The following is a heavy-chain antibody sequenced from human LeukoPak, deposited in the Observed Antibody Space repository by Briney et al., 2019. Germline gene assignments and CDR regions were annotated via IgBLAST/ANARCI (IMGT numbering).Heavy chain of an antibody. Sequence: GGSLRLSCVASGSAFSDQYMDWVRQAPGKGLQWVGRTGNKASRYTTEYAASVEGRFSISRDDSKNPLYLQMNSLKTEDTALYYCTRGYSGGSVYAFDIWGQGTMVTVSS. CDR2: TGNKASRYTT. J-gene: IGHJ3*02. CDR3: TRGYSGGSVYAFDI. V-gene: IGHV3-72*01. CDR1: GSAFSDQY. D-gene: IGHD5-12*01.